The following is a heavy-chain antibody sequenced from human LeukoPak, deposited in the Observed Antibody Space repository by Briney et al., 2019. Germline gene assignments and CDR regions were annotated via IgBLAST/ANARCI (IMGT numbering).Heavy chain of an antibody. D-gene: IGHD6-13*01. Sequence: GGSLRLSCAGSGFTFSNYGIHWVRQSPGKGLEWVAFIRYGGSNEYYADSVKGRFTISRDNSKNTLYLQMNSLRAEDTAAYYCAKDLGIAAAGMFDYWGQGTLVTVSS. V-gene: IGHV3-30*02. CDR1: GFTFSNYG. CDR2: IRYGGSNE. CDR3: AKDLGIAAAGMFDY. J-gene: IGHJ4*02.